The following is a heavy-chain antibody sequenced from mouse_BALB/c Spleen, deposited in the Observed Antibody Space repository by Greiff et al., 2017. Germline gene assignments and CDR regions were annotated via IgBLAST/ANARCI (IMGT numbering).Heavy chain of an antibody. V-gene: IGHV5-17*02. D-gene: IGHD1-2*01. CDR2: ISSGSSTI. CDR3: ASKAYYGYDAMDY. J-gene: IGHJ4*01. Sequence: EVHLVESGGGLVQPGGSRKLSCAASGFTFSSFGMHWVRQAPEKGLEWVAYISSGSSTIYYADTVKGRFTISRDNPKNTLFLQMTSLRSEDTAMYYCASKAYYGYDAMDYWGQGTSVTVSS. CDR1: GFTFSSFG.